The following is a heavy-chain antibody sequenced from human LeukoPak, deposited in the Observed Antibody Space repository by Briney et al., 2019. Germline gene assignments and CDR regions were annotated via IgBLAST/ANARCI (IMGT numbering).Heavy chain of an antibody. CDR2: INPNSGGT. Sequence: ASVKVSCKXSGYTFTGYYMHWVRQAPGQGLEWMGRINPNSGGTNYSQKFQGRVTMTRDTSISTAYMELSRLRSDDTAVYYCARSYIVVVPAAIGYWGQGTLVTVSS. CDR1: GYTFTGYY. D-gene: IGHD2-2*01. J-gene: IGHJ4*02. V-gene: IGHV1-2*06. CDR3: ARSYIVVVPAAIGY.